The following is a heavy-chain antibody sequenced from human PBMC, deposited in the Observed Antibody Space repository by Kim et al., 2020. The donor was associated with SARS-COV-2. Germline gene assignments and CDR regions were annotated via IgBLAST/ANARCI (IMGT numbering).Heavy chain of an antibody. D-gene: IGHD4-17*01. V-gene: IGHV3-74*01. J-gene: IGHJ4*02. Sequence: DGSTTGDADAVKGRFTISRDNAKSTLYLQMNSLRSEDTALYYCAQYGPLNDYWGQGTLVTVSS. CDR3: AQYGPLNDY. CDR2: DGSTT.